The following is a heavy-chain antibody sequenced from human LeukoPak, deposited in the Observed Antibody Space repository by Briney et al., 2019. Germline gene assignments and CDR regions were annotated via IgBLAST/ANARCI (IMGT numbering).Heavy chain of an antibody. D-gene: IGHD6-6*01. Sequence: GGFLRLSCAASGFTFSSYWMSWVRQAPGKGLEWVANRKQDGSEKHYVDSVKGRFTISRDNAKKSLFLHMNSLRVDDTAVYYCARGSEYTSSTNYYFDYWGQGTLVTVSS. CDR1: GFTFSSYW. V-gene: IGHV3-7*01. CDR2: RKQDGSEK. CDR3: ARGSEYTSSTNYYFDY. J-gene: IGHJ4*02.